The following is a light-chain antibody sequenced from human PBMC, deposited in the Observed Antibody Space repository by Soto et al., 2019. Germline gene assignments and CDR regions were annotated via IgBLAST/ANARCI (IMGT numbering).Light chain of an antibody. CDR2: GAS. Sequence: EIVLTQSPGTLSLSPGERATLSCRASQSVSSSYLAWYQQKPGQAPRLLIYGASSRATGIPDRFSGSGSGTAFTLTISRLEPEAFAVYYCQQYGSSPQTFGQGTKLEIK. V-gene: IGKV3-20*01. CDR3: QQYGSSPQT. J-gene: IGKJ2*01. CDR1: QSVSSSY.